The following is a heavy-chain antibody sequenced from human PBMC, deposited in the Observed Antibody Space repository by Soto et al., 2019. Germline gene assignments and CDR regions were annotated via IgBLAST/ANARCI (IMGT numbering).Heavy chain of an antibody. D-gene: IGHD1-1*01. Sequence: ETLSLTCTVSGGSISSYYWSWIRQPPGKGLEWIGYIYYSGSTNYNPSLKSRVTISVDTSKNQFPLKLSSVTAADTAVYYCARHQDWNADFDYWGQGTLVTVSS. CDR2: IYYSGST. V-gene: IGHV4-59*08. J-gene: IGHJ4*02. CDR1: GGSISSYY. CDR3: ARHQDWNADFDY.